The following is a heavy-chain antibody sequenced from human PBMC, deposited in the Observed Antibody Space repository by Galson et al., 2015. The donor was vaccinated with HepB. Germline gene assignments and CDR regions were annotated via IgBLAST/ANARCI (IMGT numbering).Heavy chain of an antibody. J-gene: IGHJ6*02. Sequence: SVKVSCKASGYTFTGYYMHWVRQAPGQGLEWMGWINPNSGGTNYAQKFQGWVTMTRDTSISTAYMELSRLRSDDTAVYYCARGHSSSWGYYGMDVWGQGTTVTVSS. V-gene: IGHV1-2*04. CDR1: GYTFTGYY. CDR3: ARGHSSSWGYYGMDV. CDR2: INPNSGGT. D-gene: IGHD6-13*01.